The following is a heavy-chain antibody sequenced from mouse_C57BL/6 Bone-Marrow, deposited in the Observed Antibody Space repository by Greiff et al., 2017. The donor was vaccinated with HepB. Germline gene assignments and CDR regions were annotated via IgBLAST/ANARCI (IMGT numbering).Heavy chain of an antibody. CDR3: ARLTHYYGSSPWYFDV. CDR2: IHPNSGST. V-gene: IGHV1-64*01. CDR1: GYTFTSYW. D-gene: IGHD1-1*01. Sequence: QVQLQQPGAELVKPGASVKLSCKASGYTFTSYWMHWVKQRPGQGLEWIGMIHPNSGSTNYNEKFKSKATLTVDKSSSTAYMQLSSLTSEDSAVYYCARLTHYYGSSPWYFDVWGTGTTVTVSS. J-gene: IGHJ1*03.